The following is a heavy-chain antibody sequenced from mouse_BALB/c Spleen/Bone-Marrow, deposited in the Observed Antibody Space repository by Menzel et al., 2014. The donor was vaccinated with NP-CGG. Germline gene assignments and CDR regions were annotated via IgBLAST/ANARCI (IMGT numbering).Heavy chain of an antibody. CDR1: GLTFTDYY. D-gene: IGHD1-1*01. J-gene: IGHJ2*01. Sequence: VKLMESGGGLVQPGGSLRLSCATSGLTFTDYYMSWVRQPPGKALEWLGFIRNKPNGYTTEYSASVKGRFTISRDNAQIILYLQMTTLRAEDSATYNCARNDYCRGYWGQGTTLTVSS. CDR3: ARNDYCRGY. CDR2: IRNKPNGYTT. V-gene: IGHV7-3*02.